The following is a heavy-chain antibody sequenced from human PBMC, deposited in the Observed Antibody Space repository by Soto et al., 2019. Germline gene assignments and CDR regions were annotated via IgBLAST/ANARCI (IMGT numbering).Heavy chain of an antibody. CDR2: ISYDGSNK. CDR3: ARDYYRFNSGYRFIMDV. D-gene: IGHD5-12*01. V-gene: IGHV3-30-3*01. Sequence: GGSLRLSCAASGFTFSSYAMHWVRQAPGKGLEWVAVISYDGSNKYYADSVKGRFTISRDNSKNTLYLQMNSLRAEDTAVYYCARDYYRFNSGYRFIMDVWGQGSTVIVSS. CDR1: GFTFSSYA. J-gene: IGHJ6*02.